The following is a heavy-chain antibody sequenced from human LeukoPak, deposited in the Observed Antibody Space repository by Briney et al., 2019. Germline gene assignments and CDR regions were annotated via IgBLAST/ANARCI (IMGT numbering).Heavy chain of an antibody. J-gene: IGHJ4*02. CDR1: GFTFSSLN. CDR3: ATGGVHYYDSSADY. D-gene: IGHD3-22*01. V-gene: IGHV3-21*01. CDR2: ITTISSYI. Sequence: GWSLRLSCVACGFTFSSLNMNWLGQAPGNPMEGVSSITTISSYIYYAHSVKGRFTISRDSAKNSLYLHMDSLRGEDTAVYYCATGGVHYYDSSADYWGQRTLVTVSS.